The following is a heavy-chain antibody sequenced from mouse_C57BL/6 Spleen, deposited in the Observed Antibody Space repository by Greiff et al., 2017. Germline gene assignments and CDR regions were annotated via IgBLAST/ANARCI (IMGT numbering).Heavy chain of an antibody. CDR2: LDPSDSYT. Sequence: VQLQQPGAELVMPGASVKLSCKASGYTFTSYWMHWVKQRPGQGLEWIGELDPSDSYTNYNQKFKGKATLTVDKASSTAYMQLSSLTSEDSAVYYCARRGSNSYWYFDVWGTGTTVTVSS. CDR1: GYTFTSYW. V-gene: IGHV1-69*01. CDR3: ARRGSNSYWYFDV. D-gene: IGHD2-5*01. J-gene: IGHJ1*03.